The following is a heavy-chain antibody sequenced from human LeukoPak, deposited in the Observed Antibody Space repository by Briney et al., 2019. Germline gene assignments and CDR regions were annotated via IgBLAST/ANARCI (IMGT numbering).Heavy chain of an antibody. D-gene: IGHD3-10*01. CDR2: ISGSGGST. CDR1: GFIFSSYA. CDR3: GTGIWFADGYYGMDV. V-gene: IGHV3-23*01. J-gene: IGHJ6*04. Sequence: GGSLRLSSAASGFIFSSYAMSWVRQAPGKGLEWVSAISGSGGSTYYADSVKGRFTISRDNSKNTLYVQMNSLRAEDTAVYYRGTGIWFADGYYGMDVWGKGTTVTVSS.